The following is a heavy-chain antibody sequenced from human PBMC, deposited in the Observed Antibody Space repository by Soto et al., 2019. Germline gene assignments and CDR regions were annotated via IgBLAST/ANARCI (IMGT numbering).Heavy chain of an antibody. D-gene: IGHD4-17*01. Sequence: QVQLVQSGAEVKQPGASVKVSCKASGYTFTNYGFTWVRQAPGQGLEWLGWISTYNGNTKYAQKVQGRLTMTTDTSTSTANMELTSLRSDDTALYYCARTTVTASYYYLDVCGKGSTVTVSS. CDR2: ISTYNGNT. V-gene: IGHV1-18*01. CDR1: GYTFTNYG. J-gene: IGHJ6*03. CDR3: ARTTVTASYYYLDV.